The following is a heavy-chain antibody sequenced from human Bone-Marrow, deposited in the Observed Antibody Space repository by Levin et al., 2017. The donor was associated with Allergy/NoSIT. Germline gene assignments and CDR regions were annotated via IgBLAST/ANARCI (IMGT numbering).Heavy chain of an antibody. D-gene: IGHD6-19*01. V-gene: IGHV2-5*02. Sequence: ESGPTLVKPTQTLTLTCTFSGFSLSSSGVGVGWIRQPPGKALEWLALIYWDDDIRYSPSLKSRPTITKDTSRNQVVLTMTKMDPVDTGTYFCAHDPGDSSGFDLWGQGTLVTVSS. CDR2: IYWDDDI. J-gene: IGHJ4*02. CDR3: AHDPGDSSGFDL. CDR1: GFSLSSSGVG.